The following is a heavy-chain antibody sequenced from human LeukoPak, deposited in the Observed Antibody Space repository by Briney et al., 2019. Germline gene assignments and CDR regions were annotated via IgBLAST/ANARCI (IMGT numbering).Heavy chain of an antibody. CDR1: GCSIGGASY. CDR3: ARQRGYDSSATGSFDS. V-gene: IGHV4-31*03. CDR2: IYYTGST. Sequence: SQTLSLTCTVSGCSIGGASYWTRVRQPPGKDLEWIGSIYYTGSTHYNPSLQSRLMLSVDTSVNQFSLRLTSVTAADTAVYYCARQRGYDSSATGSFDSWGRGLLVTVSS. J-gene: IGHJ4*01. D-gene: IGHD3-22*01.